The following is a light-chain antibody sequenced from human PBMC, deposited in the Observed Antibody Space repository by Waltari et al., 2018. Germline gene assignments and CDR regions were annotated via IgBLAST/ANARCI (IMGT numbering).Light chain of an antibody. Sequence: GDRVTITCRASQTISRYLNWYQQKPGKAPNLLISAASSLQSGVPSRFSGSGSGRDFTLIITSLQPEDFATYYCQESYSFTRTFGQGTKEEIK. CDR2: AAS. V-gene: IGKV1-39*01. CDR1: QTISRY. J-gene: IGKJ1*01. CDR3: QESYSFTRT.